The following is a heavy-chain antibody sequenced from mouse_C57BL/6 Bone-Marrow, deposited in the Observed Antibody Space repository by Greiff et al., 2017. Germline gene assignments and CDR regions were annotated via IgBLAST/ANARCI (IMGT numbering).Heavy chain of an antibody. Sequence: EVKLMESGGGLVKPGGSLKLSCAASGFTFSSYAMPWVRQTPEKRLEWVATISDGGSYTYYPDNVKGRFTISRDNAKNNLYLQMSHLKSEDTAMYYCARDRDYDYSYAMDYWGQGTSVTVSA. CDR2: ISDGGSYT. CDR1: GFTFSSYA. J-gene: IGHJ4*01. V-gene: IGHV5-4*01. D-gene: IGHD2-4*01. CDR3: ARDRDYDYSYAMDY.